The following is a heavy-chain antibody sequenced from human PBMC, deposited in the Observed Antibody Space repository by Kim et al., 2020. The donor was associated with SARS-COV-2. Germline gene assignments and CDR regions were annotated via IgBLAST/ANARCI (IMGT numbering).Heavy chain of an antibody. J-gene: IGHJ5*01. D-gene: IGHD6-19*01. V-gene: IGHV4-30-2*01. CDR1: GGSISSGGYS. Sequence: SETLSLTCAVSGGSISSGGYSWSWIRQPPGKGLEWIGYIYYSGSTYYNPSLKSRVTISVDRSKNQFSLKLSSVTAADTAVYHCARGEAGSSCWDSLNWF. CDR3: ARGEAGSSCWDSLNWF. CDR2: IYYSGST.